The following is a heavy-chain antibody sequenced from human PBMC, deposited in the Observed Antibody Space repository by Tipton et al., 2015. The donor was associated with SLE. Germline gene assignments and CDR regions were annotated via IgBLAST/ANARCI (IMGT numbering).Heavy chain of an antibody. Sequence: SLRLSCAASGFTFSNYAMHWVRQAPGKGLEWVAVISYDGSNKYYADSVKGRFTISRDNSKNTLYLQMNSLRAEDTAVYYCARELIPLYGMDVWDQGTTVTVSS. D-gene: IGHD3-16*01. J-gene: IGHJ6*02. CDR2: ISYDGSNK. V-gene: IGHV3-30*04. CDR1: GFTFSNYA. CDR3: ARELIPLYGMDV.